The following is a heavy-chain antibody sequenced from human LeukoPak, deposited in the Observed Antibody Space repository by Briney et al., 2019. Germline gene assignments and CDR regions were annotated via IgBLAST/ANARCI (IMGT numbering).Heavy chain of an antibody. CDR3: ARVYDSGSYSCPH. Sequence: ASVKVSCKASGGTFSSYAISWVRQAPGQGLEWMGWMNPNSGNTGYAQKFQGRVTMTRNTSISTAYMELSSLRSEDTAVYYCARVYDSGSYSCPHWGQGTLVTVSS. J-gene: IGHJ4*02. D-gene: IGHD3-10*01. CDR2: MNPNSGNT. V-gene: IGHV1-8*02. CDR1: GGTFSSYA.